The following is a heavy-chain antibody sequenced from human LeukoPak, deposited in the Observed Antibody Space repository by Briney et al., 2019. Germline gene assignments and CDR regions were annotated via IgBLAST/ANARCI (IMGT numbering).Heavy chain of an antibody. CDR2: IKQDGSEK. CDR1: GFTFSSYW. V-gene: IGHV3-7*01. Sequence: EGSLRLSCVASGFTFSSYWMSWVRQAPGKGLEWVANIKQDGSEKYYVDSVKGRLTISRDNAKNSLYLQMNSLRAEDTAVYYCARKGCSSISCLYYYYMDVWGKGTTVTVSS. J-gene: IGHJ6*03. D-gene: IGHD2-2*01. CDR3: ARKGCSSISCLYYYYMDV.